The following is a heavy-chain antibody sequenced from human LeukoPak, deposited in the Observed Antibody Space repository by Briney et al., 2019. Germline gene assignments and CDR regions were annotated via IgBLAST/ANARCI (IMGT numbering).Heavy chain of an antibody. J-gene: IGHJ4*02. CDR1: GFTFSSYE. V-gene: IGHV3-48*03. D-gene: IGHD3-3*01. Sequence: PGGSLRLSCAASGFTFSSYEMNWVRQAPGKGLDWVSSISRGGSPIFYADSVRGRFTTSRDNAKKSLFLQMTSLRAEDTAVYCCTRVSWRGEIFWGQGTLVSVSS. CDR2: ISRGGSPI. CDR3: TRVSWRGEIF.